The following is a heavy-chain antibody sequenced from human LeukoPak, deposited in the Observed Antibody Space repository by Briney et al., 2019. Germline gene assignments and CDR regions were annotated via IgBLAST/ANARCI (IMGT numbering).Heavy chain of an antibody. CDR2: INPNSGGT. CDR3: ARDPPGVRYGRPIFDF. J-gene: IGHJ4*02. V-gene: IGHV1-2*02. D-gene: IGHD2-8*01. Sequence: ASVKVSCKASGYTFSDYYIHWVRQAPGQEHEWMGWINPNSGGTNYAQKFLGRVTMTRDKSISTTYMELYSLRSDDTAVYYCARDPPGVRYGRPIFDFWGQGTLVTVSS. CDR1: GYTFSDYY.